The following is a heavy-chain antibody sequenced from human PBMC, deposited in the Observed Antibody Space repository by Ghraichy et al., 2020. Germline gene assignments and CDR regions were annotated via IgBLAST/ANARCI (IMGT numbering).Heavy chain of an antibody. CDR3: ARDRLATTGAGGKGYFDL. D-gene: IGHD6-13*01. J-gene: IGHJ2*01. V-gene: IGHV3-30*04. Sequence: LSLTCAASGFNFSRYAMHWVRQAPGKGLEWVALISYDGSNKYYADSVKGQFTISRDNSENTMYLEMNSLRTEDTAVYYCARDRLATTGAGGKGYFDLWGRGTLVTVSS. CDR2: ISYDGSNK. CDR1: GFNFSRYA.